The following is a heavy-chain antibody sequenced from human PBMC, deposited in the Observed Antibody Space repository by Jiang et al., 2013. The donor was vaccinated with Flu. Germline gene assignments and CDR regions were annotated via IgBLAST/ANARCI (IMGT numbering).Heavy chain of an antibody. D-gene: IGHD2-15*01. CDR3: ARGDIVVVVAVSDFDY. CDR1: GYY. CDR2: INPNSGGT. J-gene: IGHJ4*02. V-gene: IGHV1-2*06. Sequence: GYYMHWVRQAPGQGLEWMGRINPNSGGTNYAQKFQGRVTMTRDTSISTAYMELSRLRSDDTAVYYCARGDIVVVVAVSDFDYWGQGTLVTVSS.